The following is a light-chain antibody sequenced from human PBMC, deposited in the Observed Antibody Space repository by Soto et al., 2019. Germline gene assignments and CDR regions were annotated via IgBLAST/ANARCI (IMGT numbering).Light chain of an antibody. Sequence: EIVMTQSPATLSVSPGDRATLSCRASQSVSSNLAWYQQKPGQAPRLLIYGASTRATGIPSRFGGSGSGTDFTLTISSLQSEDFAVYYCQQYNLWPQTFGQGTDVEIK. CDR3: QQYNLWPQT. CDR2: GAS. J-gene: IGKJ1*01. V-gene: IGKV3-15*01. CDR1: QSVSSN.